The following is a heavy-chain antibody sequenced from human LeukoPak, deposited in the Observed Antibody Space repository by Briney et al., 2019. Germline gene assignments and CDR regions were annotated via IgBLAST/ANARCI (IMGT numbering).Heavy chain of an antibody. D-gene: IGHD2-2*01. V-gene: IGHV1-69*06. CDR2: IIPIFGTA. CDR3: ARGVYCGSTSCYGGLYYFDY. J-gene: IGHJ4*02. CDR1: GGTFSSYA. Sequence: SVKVSCKASGGTFSSYAISWVRQAPGQGLEWMGGIIPIFGTANYAQKFQGRVTITADKSTSTAYMELSSLRSEDTAVYYCARGVYCGSTSCYGGLYYFDYWGQGTLVTVSS.